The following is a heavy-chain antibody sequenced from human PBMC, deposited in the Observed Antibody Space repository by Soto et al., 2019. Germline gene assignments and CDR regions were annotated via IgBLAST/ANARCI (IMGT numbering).Heavy chain of an antibody. D-gene: IGHD2-8*02. CDR3: ARDKITGLFDY. J-gene: IGHJ4*02. CDR2: IYYSGST. V-gene: IGHV4-59*12. Sequence: SETLSLTCTVSGGSISSYYWSWIRQPPGKGLEWIGYIYYSGSTNYNPSLKSRVTISVDTSKNQFSLKLTSVTAADTAVYYCARDKITGLFDYWGQGNLVTVS. CDR1: GGSISSYY.